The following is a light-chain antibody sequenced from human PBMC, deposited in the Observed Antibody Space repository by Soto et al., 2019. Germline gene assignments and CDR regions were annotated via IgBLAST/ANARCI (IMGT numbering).Light chain of an antibody. J-gene: IGLJ1*01. CDR1: NSDVGGYNF. V-gene: IGLV2-14*01. CDR3: CSYTSSSTLV. CDR2: DVT. Sequence: QSALTQPAFVSGSPGQSITISRTGTNSDVGGYNFVSWYQQHPGKVPKLMIYDVTNRPSGVSNRFSGSKSGNTASLTISGLQAEDEADYYCCSYTSSSTLVFGTGTKLTVL.